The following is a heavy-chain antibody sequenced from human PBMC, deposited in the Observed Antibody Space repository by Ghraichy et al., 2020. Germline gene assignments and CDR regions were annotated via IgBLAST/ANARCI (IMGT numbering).Heavy chain of an antibody. Sequence: SETLSLTCTVSGGSISSGGYYWSWIRQHPGKGLEWIGYIYYSGSTYYNPSLKSRVTISVDTSKNQFSLKLSSVTAADTAVYYCAGGVGATTYYYYYMDVWGKGTTVTVSS. CDR2: IYYSGST. V-gene: IGHV4-30-4*08. J-gene: IGHJ6*03. D-gene: IGHD1-26*01. CDR1: GGSISSGGYY. CDR3: AGGVGATTYYYYYMDV.